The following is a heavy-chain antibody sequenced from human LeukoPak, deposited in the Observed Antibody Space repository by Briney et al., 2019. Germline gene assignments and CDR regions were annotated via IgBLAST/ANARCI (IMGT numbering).Heavy chain of an antibody. CDR2: IYTSGST. J-gene: IGHJ3*02. Sequence: SSETLSLTCTVSGGSISSGSYYWSWIRQPAGKGLEWIGRIYTSGSTNYNPSLKSRVTISVDTSKNQFSLQLSSVTAADTAVYYCAREDYRGNSDEAFDIWGQGTMVTVSS. CDR3: AREDYRGNSDEAFDI. CDR1: GGSISSGSYY. V-gene: IGHV4-61*02. D-gene: IGHD4-23*01.